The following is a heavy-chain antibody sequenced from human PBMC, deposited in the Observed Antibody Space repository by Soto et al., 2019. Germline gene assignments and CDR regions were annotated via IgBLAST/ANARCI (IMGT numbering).Heavy chain of an antibody. J-gene: IGHJ6*02. CDR3: AKNYGSGSISPENHYYYYGMDV. D-gene: IGHD3-10*01. CDR2: ISYDGSNK. Sequence: QVQLVESGGGVVQPGRSLRLSCAASGFTFSSYGMHWVRQAPGKGLEWVAVISYDGSNKYYADSVKGRFTISRDNSKNTLYLQMNSLRAEDTAVYYCAKNYGSGSISPENHYYYYGMDVWGQGTTVTVSS. CDR1: GFTFSSYG. V-gene: IGHV3-30*18.